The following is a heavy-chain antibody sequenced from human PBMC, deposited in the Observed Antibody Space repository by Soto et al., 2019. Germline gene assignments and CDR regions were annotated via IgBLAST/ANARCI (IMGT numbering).Heavy chain of an antibody. V-gene: IGHV3-21*01. Sequence: EVQLVESGGVLAQPGGSLRLSCAASGFTFSSYTMNWVRQAPGKGLEWVSSVSSSSTYIYYADSVKGRFTISRDNAKNSLYLQMNSLRAEDTAIYYCARGSHSTTWYGGQFDYWGQGTLVTVSS. CDR3: ARGSHSTTWYGGQFDY. J-gene: IGHJ4*02. D-gene: IGHD6-13*01. CDR2: VSSSSTYI. CDR1: GFTFSSYT.